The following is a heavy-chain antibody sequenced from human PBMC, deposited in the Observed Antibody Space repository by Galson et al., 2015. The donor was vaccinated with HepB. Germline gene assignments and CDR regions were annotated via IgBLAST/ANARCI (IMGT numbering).Heavy chain of an antibody. CDR3: AKGDFYDSSGIYYFDY. D-gene: IGHD3-22*01. V-gene: IGHV3-23*01. CDR2: ISGSGYNT. J-gene: IGHJ4*02. Sequence: FLGLSFVAPGLPFNSYAMRRGRQAPGKGLEWVSAISGSGYNTYYADSVRGRFTISRDNSKNTLYLQMNSLRTEDKAVYYCAKGDFYDSSGIYYFDYWGQGTLVTVSS. CDR1: GLPFNSYA.